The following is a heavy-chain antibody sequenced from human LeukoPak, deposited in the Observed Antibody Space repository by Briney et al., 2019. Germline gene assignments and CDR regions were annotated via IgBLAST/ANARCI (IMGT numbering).Heavy chain of an antibody. CDR1: GFTFSSYG. V-gene: IGHV3-30*02. CDR2: IRYDGSNK. J-gene: IGHJ4*02. CDR3: AKGYDDFWSGYADY. D-gene: IGHD3-3*01. Sequence: GGSLRLSCAASGFTFSSYGMHWVRQAPGKGLEWVAFIRYDGSNKYYADSVKGRFTISRDNSKNTLYLQMNSLRAEDTAVYYCAKGYDDFWSGYADYWGQGTLVTVSS.